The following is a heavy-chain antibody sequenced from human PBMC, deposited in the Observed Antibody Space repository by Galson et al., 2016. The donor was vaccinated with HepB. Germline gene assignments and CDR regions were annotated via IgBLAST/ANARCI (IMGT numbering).Heavy chain of an antibody. CDR3: SRDVRLHSDY. Sequence: SLRLSCAASGFTFGDYGVSWFRQAPGKGLGWVGFIRSRLYGGTREYAASVKGRFSISRDDSRSIAYLQMNSLRTDDTAVYYCSRDVRLHSDYWGQGTLVTVSS. CDR1: GFTFGDYG. CDR2: IRSRLYGGTR. J-gene: IGHJ4*02. D-gene: IGHD4-11*01. V-gene: IGHV3-49*03.